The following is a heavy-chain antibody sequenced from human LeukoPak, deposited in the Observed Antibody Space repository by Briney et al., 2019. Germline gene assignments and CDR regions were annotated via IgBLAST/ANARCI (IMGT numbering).Heavy chain of an antibody. D-gene: IGHD4-17*01. J-gene: IGHJ6*02. Sequence: PSETRSLTCTVSGYSISSGYYWGWIRQPPGKGLEWIGSIYHSGSTYYNPSLKSRVTISVDTSKNQFSLKLSSVTAADTAVYYCARADYGDYDYYYGMDVWGQGTTVTVSS. CDR3: ARADYGDYDYYYGMDV. CDR2: IYHSGST. CDR1: GYSISSGYY. V-gene: IGHV4-38-2*02.